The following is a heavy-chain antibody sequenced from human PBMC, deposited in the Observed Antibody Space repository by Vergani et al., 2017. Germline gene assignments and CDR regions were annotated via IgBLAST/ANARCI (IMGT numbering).Heavy chain of an antibody. J-gene: IGHJ4*02. CDR1: GFIVSDNY. Sequence: DVQLVESGGGLVQPGGSLKLSCAASGFIVSDNYMTWVRQAPGKGLEWVSIMYTGGTTDYADSVKGRFTVSRDTSKNFLYLQMNNLRAEDTAVYYCTIGVMEFYDSSGHQARDYWGQGTLVTVSS. CDR3: TIGVMEFYDSSGHQARDY. D-gene: IGHD3-22*01. CDR2: MYTGGTT. V-gene: IGHV3-66*02.